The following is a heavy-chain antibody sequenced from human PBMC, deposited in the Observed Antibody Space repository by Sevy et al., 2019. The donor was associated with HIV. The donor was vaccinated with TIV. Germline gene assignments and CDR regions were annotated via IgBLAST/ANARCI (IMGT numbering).Heavy chain of an antibody. CDR1: GFSFSTHA. CDR2: ISFDGSDK. D-gene: IGHD6-19*01. Sequence: GGSLRLSCAASGFSFSTHAMHWVRQAPGKGLEWVAVISFDGSDKYYTDSVKGRFTISRDDSKNTLLLQVSSLRAEDTGGLYRAGDGGYRTGWYPGYWGQGTLVTVSS. V-gene: IGHV3-30*03. CDR3: AGDGGYRTGWYPGY. J-gene: IGHJ4*02.